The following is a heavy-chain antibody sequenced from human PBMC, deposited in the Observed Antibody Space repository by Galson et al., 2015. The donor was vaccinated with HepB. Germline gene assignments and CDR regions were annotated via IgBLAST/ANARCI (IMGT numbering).Heavy chain of an antibody. D-gene: IGHD3-22*01. CDR2: IKQDGSEK. V-gene: IGHV3-7*03. J-gene: IGHJ4*02. Sequence: SLRLSCAASGFTFSSYWMSWVRQAPGKGLEWVSNIKQDGSEKYYVDSVKGRFTISRDNAKNSLYLQMNSLRAEDTAVYYCAREGSGSHSSGYFDYWGQGTLVTVSS. CDR1: GFTFSSYW. CDR3: AREGSGSHSSGYFDY.